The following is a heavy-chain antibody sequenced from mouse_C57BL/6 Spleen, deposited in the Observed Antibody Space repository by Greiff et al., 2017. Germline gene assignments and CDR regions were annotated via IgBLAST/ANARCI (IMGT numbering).Heavy chain of an antibody. D-gene: IGHD2-5*01. Sequence: VQLQQSGAELVKPGASVKLSCTASGFNITDYYMHWVKQRTEQGLEWIGRIDPEDGDTKYAPKFQGKATITADTSSNTAYLQLSSLTSEDTAVYYCARAAYYSNPYAMDYWGQGTSVTVSS. V-gene: IGHV14-2*01. CDR3: ARAAYYSNPYAMDY. J-gene: IGHJ4*01. CDR1: GFNITDYY. CDR2: IDPEDGDT.